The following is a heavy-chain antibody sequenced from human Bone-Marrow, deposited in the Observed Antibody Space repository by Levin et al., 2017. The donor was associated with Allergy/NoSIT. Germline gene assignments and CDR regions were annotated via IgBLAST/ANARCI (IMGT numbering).Heavy chain of an antibody. J-gene: IGHJ3*01. CDR3: ASPPRVETPVPGHDGFDL. V-gene: IGHV3-11*01. Sequence: PGGSLRLSCAVSGLTFSDYYMTWIRQAPGKGLEWVSYISSSGSVTYYADSVKGRFTISRDNAKNSVYLQMNSLTAEDTAVYYCASPPRVETPVPGHDGFDLWGQGTTVTVSS. CDR2: ISSSGSVT. D-gene: IGHD6-19*01. CDR1: GLTFSDYY.